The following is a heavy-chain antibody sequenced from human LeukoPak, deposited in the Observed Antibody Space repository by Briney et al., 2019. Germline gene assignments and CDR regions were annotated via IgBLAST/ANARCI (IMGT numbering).Heavy chain of an antibody. CDR1: GGSVSSSNYY. J-gene: IGHJ3*02. CDR3: AEGFRGNTGDAFDI. CDR2: IYYSGNT. Sequence: KSSETLSLTCTVSGGSVSSSNYYWGWIRQPPGKGLEWIGSIYYSGNTYYNPSLKSRVTISVDTSKNQFSLKLSSVTAADTAVYYCAEGFRGNTGDAFDIWGQGTMVTVSS. V-gene: IGHV4-39*01. D-gene: IGHD3-10*01.